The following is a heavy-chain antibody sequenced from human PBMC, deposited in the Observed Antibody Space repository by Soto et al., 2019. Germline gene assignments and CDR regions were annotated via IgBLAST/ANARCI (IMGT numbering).Heavy chain of an antibody. CDR2: LSGNSGTT. V-gene: IGHV3-23*01. CDR1: GFTFSSYA. D-gene: IGHD3-3*01. Sequence: VQLLESGGGLVQPGGSLRLSCAASGFTFSSYAMTWVRQAAGTGLEWVSALSGNSGTTYSADSVKGRFTISRDNSRNTLYLQMSSLRAEDTALYYCAKGSKFTIFSANDFWGQGTLVTVSS. CDR3: AKGSKFTIFSANDF. J-gene: IGHJ4*02.